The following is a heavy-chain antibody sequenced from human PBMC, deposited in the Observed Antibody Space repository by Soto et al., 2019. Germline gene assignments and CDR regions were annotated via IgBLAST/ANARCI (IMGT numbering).Heavy chain of an antibody. Sequence: ASVKVSCKASGYTFTSYGISWVRQAPGQGLEWMGWISAYNGNTNYAQKLQGRVTMTTDTSTSTAYMELRSLRSDDTAVYYCARGQATYYDILTGYSWFDPWGQGTLVTVSS. D-gene: IGHD3-9*01. CDR2: ISAYNGNT. CDR1: GYTFTSYG. CDR3: ARGQATYYDILTGYSWFDP. J-gene: IGHJ5*02. V-gene: IGHV1-18*01.